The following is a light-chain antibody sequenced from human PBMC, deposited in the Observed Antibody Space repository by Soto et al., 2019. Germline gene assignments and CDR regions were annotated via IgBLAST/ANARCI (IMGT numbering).Light chain of an antibody. CDR1: SSDVGGYNY. J-gene: IGLJ2*01. CDR3: CSSAGSSTVV. CDR2: DVS. Sequence: QSVLTQPRSVSGSPGQSVTISCTGTSSDVGGYNYVSWYQQHPGKAPKLMIYDVSKRPSGVPDRFSGSKSGNTASLTISGLQAEDAADYYCCSSAGSSTVVFGGGTKLTVL. V-gene: IGLV2-11*01.